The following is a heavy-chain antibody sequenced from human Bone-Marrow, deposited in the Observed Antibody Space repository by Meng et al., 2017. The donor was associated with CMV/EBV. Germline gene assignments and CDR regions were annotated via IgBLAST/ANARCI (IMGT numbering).Heavy chain of an antibody. V-gene: IGHV4-39*07. Sequence: SETLSLTCTVSGGSISSSSNYWGWIRQPPGKGLEWIGSIYYSGSTYYNPSLKSRVTISVDTSKNQFSLKLSSVTAADTAVYYCAREESGWSSWGQGTLVTASS. J-gene: IGHJ5*02. CDR3: AREESGWSS. CDR2: IYYSGST. D-gene: IGHD6-19*01. CDR1: GGSISSSSNY.